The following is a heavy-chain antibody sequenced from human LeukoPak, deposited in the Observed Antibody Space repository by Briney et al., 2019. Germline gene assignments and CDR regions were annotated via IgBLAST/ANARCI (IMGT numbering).Heavy chain of an antibody. CDR3: AKGYYGSGSSYFDC. CDR1: GFTFNTYA. V-gene: IGHV3-23*01. J-gene: IGHJ4*02. D-gene: IGHD3-10*01. CDR2: ITISGSGT. Sequence: GGSLRLSCAAPGFTFNTYAMSWVRQAPGQGLEWVSSITISGSGTYYADSVKGRFTITRDNSKDTLYLEMNSLRADDTAKYYCAKGYYGSGSSYFDCWGQGTLVTVSS.